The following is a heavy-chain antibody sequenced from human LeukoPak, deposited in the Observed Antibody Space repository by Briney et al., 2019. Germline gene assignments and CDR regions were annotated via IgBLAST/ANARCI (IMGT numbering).Heavy chain of an antibody. CDR3: ARARSRQLVGRMNWFDP. J-gene: IGHJ5*02. Sequence: ASVKVSCKASGYTFTSYDINWVRQATGQGLEWMGWMNPNSGNTGYAQKFQGRVTMTRNTSISTAYMELSSLRSEGTAVYYCARARSRQLVGRMNWFDPWGQGTLVTVSS. CDR2: MNPNSGNT. D-gene: IGHD6-13*01. V-gene: IGHV1-8*01. CDR1: GYTFTSYD.